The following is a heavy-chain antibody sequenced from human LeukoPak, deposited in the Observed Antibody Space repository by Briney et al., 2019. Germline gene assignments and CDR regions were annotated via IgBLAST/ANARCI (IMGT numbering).Heavy chain of an antibody. V-gene: IGHV4-34*01. Sequence: GSLRLSCAASGFTFSSYSMNWVRQPPGKGLEWIGEINHSGSTNYNPSLKSRVSISVDTSKKLFSLKLASVTAADTAEYYCARVAKHFRGPLSYYYVDVWGTGTTVTISS. CDR3: ARVAKHFRGPLSYYYVDV. J-gene: IGHJ6*03. CDR2: INHSGST. CDR1: GFTFSSYS. D-gene: IGHD3-10*01.